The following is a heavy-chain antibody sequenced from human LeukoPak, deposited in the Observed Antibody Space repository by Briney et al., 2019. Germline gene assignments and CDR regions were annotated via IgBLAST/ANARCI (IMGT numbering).Heavy chain of an antibody. CDR1: GGSISSHH. D-gene: IGHD5-18*01. CDR2: IYYSGST. V-gene: IGHV4-59*11. CDR3: ARDLRGYSYGSDYFDY. Sequence: PSETLSLTCTVSGGSISSHHWNWIRQPPGKGLEWIGYIYYSGSTNYNPSLKSRVTISVDTSKNQFSLKLSSVTAADTAVYYCARDLRGYSYGSDYFDYWGQGTLVTVSS. J-gene: IGHJ4*02.